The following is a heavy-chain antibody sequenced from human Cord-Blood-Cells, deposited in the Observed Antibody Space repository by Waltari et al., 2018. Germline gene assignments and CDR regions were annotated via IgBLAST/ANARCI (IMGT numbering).Heavy chain of an antibody. D-gene: IGHD4-17*01. V-gene: IGHV4-34*01. CDR3: ARGRDYGDYY. CDR1: GGSFRGYY. Sequence: QVQLQQWGAGLLKPSETLSLTCAVYGGSFRGYYWSWIRQPPGKGLEWIGEINHSGSTNYNPSLKSRVTISVDTSKNQFSLKLSSVTAADTAVYYCARGRDYGDYYWGQGTLVTVSS. CDR2: INHSGST. J-gene: IGHJ4*02.